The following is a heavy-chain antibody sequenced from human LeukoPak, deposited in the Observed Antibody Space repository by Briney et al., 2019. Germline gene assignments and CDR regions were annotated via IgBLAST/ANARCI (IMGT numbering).Heavy chain of an antibody. CDR1: GGSFSGYY. J-gene: IGHJ4*02. V-gene: IGHV4-34*01. CDR2: INHSGST. D-gene: IGHD3-10*01. Sequence: PSETLSLTCAVYGGSFSGYYWSWIRQPPGKGLEWIGEINHSGSTNYNPSLKSRVTISVDTSKNQFSLKLSSVTAADTAVYYCARGHRRLQTQRRGLGYFDYWGQGTLVTVSS. CDR3: ARGHRRLQTQRRGLGYFDY.